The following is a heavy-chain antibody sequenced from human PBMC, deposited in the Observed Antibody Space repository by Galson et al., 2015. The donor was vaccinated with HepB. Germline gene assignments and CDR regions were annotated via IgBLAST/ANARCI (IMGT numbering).Heavy chain of an antibody. D-gene: IGHD3-9*01. CDR1: GFTFSSYS. Sequence: SLRLSCAASGFTFSSYSMNWVRQAPGKGLEWVSSISSSSSYIYYADSVKGRFTISRDNAKNSLYLQMNSLRAEDTAVYYCARDSVTILAPDVWGQGTTVTVSS. CDR2: ISSSSSYI. J-gene: IGHJ6*02. V-gene: IGHV3-21*01. CDR3: ARDSVTILAPDV.